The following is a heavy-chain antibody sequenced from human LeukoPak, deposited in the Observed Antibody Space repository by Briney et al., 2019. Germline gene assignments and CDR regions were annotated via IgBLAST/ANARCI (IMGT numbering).Heavy chain of an antibody. V-gene: IGHV4-4*02. Sequence: ASETLSLTCGVSGGSITTTNYWSWVRQPPGGGLEWIGEVSLAGRTRYNPSLKNRVNISIDESKNHLYLNLASVTAADTAVYYCSRESGSFCPFGHWGQGTLVAVTS. CDR1: GGSITTTNY. D-gene: IGHD1-26*01. CDR3: SRESGSFCPFGH. J-gene: IGHJ4*02. CDR2: VSLAGRT.